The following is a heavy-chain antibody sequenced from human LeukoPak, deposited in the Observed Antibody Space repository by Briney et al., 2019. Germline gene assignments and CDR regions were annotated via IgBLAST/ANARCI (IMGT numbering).Heavy chain of an antibody. CDR3: ARVALGDLTTADPLFDY. CDR1: GGSISSYY. D-gene: IGHD3-16*01. Sequence: SETLSLTCTVSGGSISSYYWSWIRQPPGKGLEWIGYIYYSGSTNYNPSLKSRVTISVDTSKNQFSLKLSSVTAADTAVYYCARVALGDLTTADPLFDYWGQGTLVTVSS. J-gene: IGHJ4*02. CDR2: IYYSGST. V-gene: IGHV4-59*01.